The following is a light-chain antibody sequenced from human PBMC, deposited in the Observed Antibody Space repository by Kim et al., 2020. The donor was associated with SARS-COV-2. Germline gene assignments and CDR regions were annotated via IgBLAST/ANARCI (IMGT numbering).Light chain of an antibody. CDR2: YDS. Sequence: SYELTQPPSVSVAPGKTARITCGGNNIGSKSVHWYQQKPGQAPVLVIYYDSDRPSGIPERFSGSNSGNTATLTISRVEAGDEADYYCQVWDSSSDHPEWVFGGVTQLTVL. CDR1: NIGSKS. V-gene: IGLV3-21*04. J-gene: IGLJ3*02. CDR3: QVWDSSSDHPEWV.